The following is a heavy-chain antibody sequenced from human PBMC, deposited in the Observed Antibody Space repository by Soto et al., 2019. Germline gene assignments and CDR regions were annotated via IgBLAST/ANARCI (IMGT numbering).Heavy chain of an antibody. D-gene: IGHD2-15*01. Sequence: ASVKVSCKASGYTFTSYDINWVRQATGQGLEWMGWMNPNSGNTGYAQKFQGRVTMTRNTSISTAYMELSSLRSEDTAVYYCAREIGYCSGGSCYSDAFDIWGQGTMVTVSS. CDR1: GYTFTSYD. CDR3: AREIGYCSGGSCYSDAFDI. V-gene: IGHV1-8*01. J-gene: IGHJ3*02. CDR2: MNPNSGNT.